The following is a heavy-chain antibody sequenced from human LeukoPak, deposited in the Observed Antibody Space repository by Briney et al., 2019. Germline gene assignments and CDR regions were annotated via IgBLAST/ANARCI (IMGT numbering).Heavy chain of an antibody. CDR2: IYYSGST. V-gene: IGHV4-59*01. Sequence: SETLSLTCTVSGGSISSYYWSWIRQPPGKGLEWIGYIYYSGSTNYNPSLKSRVTISVDTSKNQFSLKLSSVTAADTAVYYCASWPSYYYYSMDVWGQGTTVTVSS. J-gene: IGHJ6*02. CDR3: ASWPSYYYYSMDV. CDR1: GGSISSYY.